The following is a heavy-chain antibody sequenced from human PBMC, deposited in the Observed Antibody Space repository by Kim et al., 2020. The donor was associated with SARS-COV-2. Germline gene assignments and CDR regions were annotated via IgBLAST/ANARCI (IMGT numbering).Heavy chain of an antibody. V-gene: IGHV4-39*07. Sequence: SETLSLNCSVSGGSISSSGYYWGWIRQPPGKGLEWIGSIYYSGSTYYNSSLKSRVTISLDTSKNQFSLKLNSVTAADTAVYYCARDGSGSYYTYGMDVWGQGTTVTVSS. CDR3: ARDGSGSYYTYGMDV. J-gene: IGHJ6*02. CDR1: GGSISSSGYY. CDR2: IYYSGST. D-gene: IGHD3-10*01.